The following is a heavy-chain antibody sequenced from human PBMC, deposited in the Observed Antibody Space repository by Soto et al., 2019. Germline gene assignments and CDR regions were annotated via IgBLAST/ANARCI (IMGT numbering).Heavy chain of an antibody. V-gene: IGHV1-18*01. CDR1: GYTFTSYG. D-gene: IGHD6-6*01. CDR2: ISAYNGNT. Sequence: QVQLVQSGAEVKKPGASVKVSCKASGYTFTSYGISWVRQAPGQGLEWMGWISAYNGNTNYAQKLQGRVTMTTDTSTSTAYMELRSLRSDDTAVYYCARVMTAARPFDTPYYYYGMDVWGQGTTVTVSS. J-gene: IGHJ6*02. CDR3: ARVMTAARPFDTPYYYYGMDV.